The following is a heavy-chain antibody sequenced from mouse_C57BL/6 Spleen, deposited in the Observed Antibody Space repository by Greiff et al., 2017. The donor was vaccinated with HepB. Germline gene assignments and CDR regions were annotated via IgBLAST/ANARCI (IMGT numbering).Heavy chain of an antibody. Sequence: EVKLQESGPGLVKPSQSLSLTCSVTGYSITSGYYWNWIRQFPGNKLEWMGYISYDGSNNYNPSLKNRISITRDTSKNQFFLKLNSVTTEDTATYYCARDTATGTSFDYWGQGTTLTVSS. J-gene: IGHJ2*01. CDR3: ARDTATGTSFDY. CDR2: ISYDGSN. V-gene: IGHV3-6*01. D-gene: IGHD4-1*02. CDR1: GYSITSGYY.